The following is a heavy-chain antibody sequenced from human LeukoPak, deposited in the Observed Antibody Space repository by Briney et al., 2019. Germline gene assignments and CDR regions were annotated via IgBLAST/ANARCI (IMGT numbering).Heavy chain of an antibody. CDR3: ARGAVAGTGFAAFDI. CDR1: GYTFTGYF. Sequence: GASVKVSCKASGYTFTGYFMHWVRQAPGQELEWMGWIKSESGATNTAQRFQGRVTMTRDTSISTTYMELSGLRSDDTAVYYCARGAVAGTGFAAFDIWGQGTLVTVSS. CDR2: IKSESGAT. D-gene: IGHD6-19*01. J-gene: IGHJ3*02. V-gene: IGHV1-2*02.